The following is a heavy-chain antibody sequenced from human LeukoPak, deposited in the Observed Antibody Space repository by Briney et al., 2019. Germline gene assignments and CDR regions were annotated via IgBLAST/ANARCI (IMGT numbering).Heavy chain of an antibody. CDR1: GLTLSSDW. CDR3: ARDASHYDSGGYYDDFDI. J-gene: IGHJ3*02. CDR2: INHDGSEK. Sequence: GGSLRLSCEASGLTLSSDWMTWVRQAPGKGLEWVANINHDGSEKHYVGSVEGRFTISRDNAKNSLYLQMSSLRAEDTAVYYCARDASHYDSGGYYDDFDIWGQGTMVTVSS. D-gene: IGHD3-22*01. V-gene: IGHV3-7*01.